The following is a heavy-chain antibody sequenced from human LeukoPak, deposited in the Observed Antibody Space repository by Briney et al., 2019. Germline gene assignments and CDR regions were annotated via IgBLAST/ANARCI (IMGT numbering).Heavy chain of an antibody. J-gene: IGHJ4*02. D-gene: IGHD6-19*01. Sequence: SETLTLTCTVSGGSISSYYWNWIRQSPGKGLEWIGYIYYSGTTNYNPSLKSRVTISVDTSKNQFSLNLSSVTAADTAVYYCARVLKSSGWKFDHWGQGTLVTVSS. CDR2: IYYSGTT. V-gene: IGHV4-59*01. CDR3: ARVLKSSGWKFDH. CDR1: GGSISSYY.